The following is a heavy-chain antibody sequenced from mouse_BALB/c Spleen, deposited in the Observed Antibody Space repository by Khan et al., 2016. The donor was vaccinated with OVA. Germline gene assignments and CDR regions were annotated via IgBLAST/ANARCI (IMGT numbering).Heavy chain of an antibody. CDR2: ISSGSSTI. CDR1: GFTFSSFG. CDR3: ARSGGNFHWYFDV. Sequence: EVQVVESGGGLVQPGGSRKLSCAASGFTFSSFGIHWVRQAPKKGLEWVAYISSGSSTIYYVDTVKGRFTIPRDIPKNTLLLQMTNLRSEDSAMYYCARSGGNFHWYFDVWGAGTSVTVSS. J-gene: IGHJ1*01. V-gene: IGHV5-17*02. D-gene: IGHD2-1*01.